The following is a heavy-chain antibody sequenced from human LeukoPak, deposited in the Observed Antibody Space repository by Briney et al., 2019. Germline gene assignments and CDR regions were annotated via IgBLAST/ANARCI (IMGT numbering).Heavy chain of an antibody. D-gene: IGHD3-10*01. V-gene: IGHV4-34*01. CDR2: INHSGST. CDR3: AREERITMVRGVIIVTWFDP. CDR1: GFTFSSYS. J-gene: IGHJ5*02. Sequence: PGGSLRLSCAASGFTFSSYSMNWVRQPPGKRLEWIGEINHSGSTNYNPSLKSRVTISVDTSKNQFSLKLSSVTAADTAVYYCAREERITMVRGVIIVTWFDPWGQGTLVTVSS.